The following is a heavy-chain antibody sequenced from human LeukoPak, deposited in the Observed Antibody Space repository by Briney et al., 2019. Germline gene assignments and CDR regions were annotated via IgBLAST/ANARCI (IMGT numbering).Heavy chain of an antibody. J-gene: IGHJ4*02. CDR3: AKGFQFRYGSYYFDY. CDR2: IYSGGST. D-gene: IGHD4-17*01. Sequence: GGSLRLSCAASEFSVGSNYMTWVRQAPGKGLEWVSLIYSGGSTYYADSVKGRFTISRDNSKNTLYLQMNSLRAEDTAVYYCAKGFQFRYGSYYFDYRGQGTLVTVSS. CDR1: EFSVGSNY. V-gene: IGHV3-66*01.